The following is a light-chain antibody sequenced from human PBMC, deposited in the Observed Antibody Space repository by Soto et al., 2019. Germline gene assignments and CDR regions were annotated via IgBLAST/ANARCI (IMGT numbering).Light chain of an antibody. V-gene: IGKV3-11*01. CDR3: HQRSTWPFT. Sequence: EIVLTQSPATLALSPGERATLSCRASQSISSYFAWYQQKPDQAPRLLIYDAYNMATGIPARFSVSGSGTDFTLTISSLEPEDFAVYYCHQRSTWPFTFGPVTKVDIK. J-gene: IGKJ3*01. CDR2: DAY. CDR1: QSISSY.